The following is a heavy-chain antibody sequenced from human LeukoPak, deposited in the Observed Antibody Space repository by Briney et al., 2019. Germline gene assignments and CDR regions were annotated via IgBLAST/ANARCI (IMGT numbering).Heavy chain of an antibody. D-gene: IGHD2-8*01. J-gene: IGHJ4*02. CDR1: GYSFTSYW. Sequence: GESLKISCKGSGYSFTSYWIGWVRQMPGQGLEWLGIIYPGDSDTRYSPSFQGHVTISADKSISTAYLQWSSLKASDTAMYYCARSQSGYCSNGVCYCDYWGQGTLVTVSS. CDR2: IYPGDSDT. V-gene: IGHV5-51*01. CDR3: ARSQSGYCSNGVCYCDY.